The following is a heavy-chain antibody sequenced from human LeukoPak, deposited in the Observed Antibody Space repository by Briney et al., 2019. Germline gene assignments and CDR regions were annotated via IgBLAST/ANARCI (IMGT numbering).Heavy chain of an antibody. CDR1: GFTFSNAW. V-gene: IGHV3-15*01. CDR2: IKSKTDGGTT. D-gene: IGHD3-10*01. CDR3: TTDLWFGEFGLDV. J-gene: IGHJ6*02. Sequence: GGSLRLSCAASGFTFSNAWMSWVRQAPGKGLEWDGRIKSKTDGGTTDYVAPVKGRFTISRDDSKNTLYVQMSSLKTEDTAVYYCTTDLWFGEFGLDVWGQGTTVIVSS.